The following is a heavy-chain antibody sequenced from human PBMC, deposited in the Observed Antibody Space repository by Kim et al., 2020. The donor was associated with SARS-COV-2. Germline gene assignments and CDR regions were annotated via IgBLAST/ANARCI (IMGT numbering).Heavy chain of an antibody. CDR3: ARLTGTRTIFDY. CDR2: K. D-gene: IGHD1-7*01. J-gene: IGHJ4*02. Sequence: KRYSPSLKSRLTITKDTSKNQVVLTMTNMDPVDTATYYCARLTGTRTIFDYWGQGTLVTVSS. V-gene: IGHV2-5*01.